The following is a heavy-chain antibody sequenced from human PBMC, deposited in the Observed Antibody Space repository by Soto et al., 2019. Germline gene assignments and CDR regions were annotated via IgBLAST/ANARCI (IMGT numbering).Heavy chain of an antibody. J-gene: IGHJ4*02. V-gene: IGHV3-9*01. CDR2: INWKSDI. D-gene: IGHD3-16*01. CDR3: AIPQDRGGRTTFIY. Sequence: PGGSLRLSCAVSGFTFDDNAMHWVRQAPEKGLEWVSGINWKSDIGYADSVKGRFTISRDNAENSLYLQMNSLRAEDTALYYCAIPQDRGGRTTFIYWGQGTQVTVSS. CDR1: GFTFDDNA.